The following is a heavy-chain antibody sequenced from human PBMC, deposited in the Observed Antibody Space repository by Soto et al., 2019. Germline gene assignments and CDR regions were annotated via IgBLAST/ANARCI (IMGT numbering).Heavy chain of an antibody. CDR2: IKAKSGGGTA. D-gene: IGHD1-1*01. V-gene: IGHV3-15*01. CDR3: TKVGDGNVLNF. CDR1: GFTFRDAW. J-gene: IGHJ4*02. Sequence: EVQLVESEGGLVEPGGSLRLSCAASGFTFRDAWMTWVRQAPGKGLEWVGRIKAKSGGGTAVYAAPVQGRFTISRDDSKNTVYLQMDSLKTEDTAVYYCTKVGDGNVLNFWGQGTLVTVSS.